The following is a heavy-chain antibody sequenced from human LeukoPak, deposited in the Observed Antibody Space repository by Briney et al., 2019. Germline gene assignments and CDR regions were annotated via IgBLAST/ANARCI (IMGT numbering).Heavy chain of an antibody. CDR3: ARVNKYSSGWGLDY. V-gene: IGHV1-18*01. CDR2: ISTYNGNT. CDR1: GYTFTSYG. J-gene: IGHJ4*02. D-gene: IGHD6-19*01. Sequence: ASVRVSCKASGYTFTSYGISWVRQAPGQGLEWMGWISTYNGNTNYAQNLQGRVTMTTDTSTSTAYMELRSLRSDDTAVYYCARVNKYSSGWGLDYWGQGTLVTVSS.